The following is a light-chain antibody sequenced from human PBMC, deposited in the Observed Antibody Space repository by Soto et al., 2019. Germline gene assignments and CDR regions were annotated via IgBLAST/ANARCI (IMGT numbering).Light chain of an antibody. CDR1: QSVLSSSNKKNY. J-gene: IGKJ5*01. Sequence: DIVMTQSPDSLTVSLGERATINCKSSQSVLSSSNKKNYVAWHQQKPGQPPKVLIYWASTRESGVPDRFGGSGSGTEFTLTINNLQAEDVAVYYCQQYHSGPITFGQGTRLEIK. CDR2: WAS. V-gene: IGKV4-1*01. CDR3: QQYHSGPIT.